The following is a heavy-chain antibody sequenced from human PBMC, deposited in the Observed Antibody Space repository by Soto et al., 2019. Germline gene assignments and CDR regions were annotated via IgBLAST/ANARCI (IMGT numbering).Heavy chain of an antibody. Sequence: NPSYTLSLTCTVSGGSISTYYWSWIRQPAGKGLEWIGRIYASGSTNYNPSLKSRVTMSVATSKNQFSLKLSSVTAADTAVYYCARGGMVIIPTATAFDYWGQGTLVTGSS. J-gene: IGHJ4*02. CDR2: IYASGST. D-gene: IGHD2-2*01. CDR1: GGSISTYY. CDR3: ARGGMVIIPTATAFDY. V-gene: IGHV4-4*07.